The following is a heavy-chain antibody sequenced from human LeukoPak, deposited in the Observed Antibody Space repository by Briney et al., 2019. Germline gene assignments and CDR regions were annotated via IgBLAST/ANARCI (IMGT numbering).Heavy chain of an antibody. V-gene: IGHV4-59*01. J-gene: IGHJ4*02. CDR1: GGSISSYY. D-gene: IGHD6-13*01. CDR3: ARGVYIAAAQYGY. Sequence: SETLSLTCTVSGGSISSYYWSWIRQPPGKRLEWIGYIYYSGTTNYNPSLKSRVTISVDTSKNQFSLKLSSVTAADTAVYYCARGVYIAAAQYGYWGQGTLVTVSS. CDR2: IYYSGTT.